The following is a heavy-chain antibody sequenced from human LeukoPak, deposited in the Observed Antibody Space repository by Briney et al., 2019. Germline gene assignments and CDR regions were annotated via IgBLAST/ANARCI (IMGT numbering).Heavy chain of an antibody. J-gene: IGHJ6*04. V-gene: IGHV1-69*06. CDR2: IIPIFGTA. D-gene: IGHD3-10*01. Sequence: SVKVSCKASGGTFSSYAISWVRQAPGQGLEWMGGIIPIFGTANYAQKFQGRVTITADKSTSTAYMELSGLRSEDTAVYYCARDGDQVRGAEYYYYGMDVWGKGTTVTVSS. CDR3: ARDGDQVRGAEYYYYGMDV. CDR1: GGTFSSYA.